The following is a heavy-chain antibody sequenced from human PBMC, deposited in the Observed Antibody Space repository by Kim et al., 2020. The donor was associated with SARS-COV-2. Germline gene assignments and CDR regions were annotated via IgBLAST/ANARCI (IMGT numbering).Heavy chain of an antibody. J-gene: IGHJ1*01. CDR1: GFTFSSYA. CDR2: ISGSGGST. V-gene: IGHV3-23*01. Sequence: GGSLRLSCAASGFTFSSYAMSWVRQAPGKGLEWVSAISGSGGSTYYADSVKGRFTISRDNSKNTLYLQMNSLRAEDTAVYYCAKGGPYYDFWSGAEYFQHWGQGTLVTVSS. D-gene: IGHD3-3*01. CDR3: AKGGPYYDFWSGAEYFQH.